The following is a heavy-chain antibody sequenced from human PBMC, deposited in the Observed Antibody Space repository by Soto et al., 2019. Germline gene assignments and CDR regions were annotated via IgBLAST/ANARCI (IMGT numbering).Heavy chain of an antibody. CDR2: IWYDGSNK. Sequence: GGSLRLSCAASGFTFSSYGMHWVRQAPGKGLEWVAVIWYDGSNKYYADSVKGRFTISRDNSKNTLYLQMNSLRAEDTAVYYCAREFFEQLVPEYYYYYMDVWGKGTTVTVSS. J-gene: IGHJ6*03. D-gene: IGHD6-13*01. V-gene: IGHV3-33*01. CDR3: AREFFEQLVPEYYYYYMDV. CDR1: GFTFSSYG.